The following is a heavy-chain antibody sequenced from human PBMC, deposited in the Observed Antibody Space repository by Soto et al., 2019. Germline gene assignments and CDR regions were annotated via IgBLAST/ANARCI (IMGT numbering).Heavy chain of an antibody. D-gene: IGHD3-10*02. V-gene: IGHV4-31*03. CDR1: GDSISTASHY. CDR2: IYSSGRI. J-gene: IGHJ6*02. Sequence: QVQLQESGPGLVKPSQTLLLTCSVSGDSISTASHYWNWIRHLPGKGLEWIGNIYSSGRIYYTPSLQSRATISEDTSPNQFSLTLSSVTAADTGVYYCARSISSGSFSFGYRGMDVWGQGTKVTVSS. CDR3: ARSISSGSFSFGYRGMDV.